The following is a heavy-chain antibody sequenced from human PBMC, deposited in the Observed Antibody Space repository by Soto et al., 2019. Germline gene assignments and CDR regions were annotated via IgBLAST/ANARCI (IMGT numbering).Heavy chain of an antibody. Sequence: QVQLVESGGGLVKPGGSLRLSCAASGFTFTDYYMNWIRQAPGKGLEWVSYISGGGRTIYYAESVKGRFTISRDNARSSLFLQMNSLRAEDTAVYYCARDAQGTIDYWGQGTLVTVSS. CDR1: GFTFTDYY. J-gene: IGHJ4*02. CDR3: ARDAQGTIDY. CDR2: ISGGGRTI. D-gene: IGHD3-10*01. V-gene: IGHV3-11*01.